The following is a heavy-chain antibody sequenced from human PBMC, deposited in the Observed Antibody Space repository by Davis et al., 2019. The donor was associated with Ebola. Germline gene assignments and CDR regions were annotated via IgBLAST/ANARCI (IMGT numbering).Heavy chain of an antibody. J-gene: IGHJ6*04. CDR1: GGSISSGGYS. CDR3: ARGDSSDGMDV. Sequence: MPSETLSLTCAVSGGSISSGGYSWSWIRQPPGKGLEWIGYIYHSGSTYYNPSPKSRVTISVDRSKNQFSLKLSSVTAADTAVYYCARGDSSDGMDVWGKGTTVTVSS. CDR2: IYHSGST. V-gene: IGHV4-30-2*01. D-gene: IGHD3-22*01.